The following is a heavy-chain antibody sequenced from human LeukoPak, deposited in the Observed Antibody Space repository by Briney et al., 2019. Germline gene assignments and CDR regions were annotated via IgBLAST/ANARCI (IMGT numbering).Heavy chain of an antibody. D-gene: IGHD1-26*01. Sequence: GGSLRLSCAASGFTFSSYAMSWVRQAPGKGLEWVSTFSGSGGSTYYADSVKGRFTISRDNSKNTLYLQMNSLRAEDTAVYYCAKVEVGATSYFDYWGQGTLVTVSS. J-gene: IGHJ4*02. CDR2: FSGSGGST. CDR1: GFTFSSYA. CDR3: AKVEVGATSYFDY. V-gene: IGHV3-23*01.